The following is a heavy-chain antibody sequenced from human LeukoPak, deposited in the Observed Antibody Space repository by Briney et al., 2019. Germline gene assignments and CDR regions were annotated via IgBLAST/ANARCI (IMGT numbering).Heavy chain of an antibody. CDR3: ARSGWSHDAFDI. V-gene: IGHV3-48*03. CDR1: GFTFSSYE. D-gene: IGHD6-19*01. Sequence: GGSLRLSCAASGFTFSSYEMNWVRQAPGKGLEWVSYISSSGSTIYYADSVKGRFTISRDNAKNSLYLQMNSLRAEDTAVYYCARSGWSHDAFDIWGQGTMVTVSS. J-gene: IGHJ3*02. CDR2: ISSSGSTI.